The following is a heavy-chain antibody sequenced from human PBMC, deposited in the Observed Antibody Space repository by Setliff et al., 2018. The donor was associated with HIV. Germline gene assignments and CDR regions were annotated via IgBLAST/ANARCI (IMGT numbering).Heavy chain of an antibody. CDR1: GFTFSNYA. D-gene: IGHD3-16*01. V-gene: IGHV3-30*04. CDR3: ARDAKGGIDY. J-gene: IGHJ4*01. Sequence: GGSLRLSCAASGFTFSNYAMHWVRQAPGKGLECVSLMSYDGSNIYYADSVKGRFTISRDNSKNTLYLQMNSLRVEDTATYYCARDAKGGIDYWGHGTLVTVSS. CDR2: MSYDGSNI.